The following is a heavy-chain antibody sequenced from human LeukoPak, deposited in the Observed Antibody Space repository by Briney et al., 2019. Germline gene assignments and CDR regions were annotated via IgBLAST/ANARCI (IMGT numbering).Heavy chain of an antibody. J-gene: IGHJ3*02. Sequence: PSETLSLTCAVHGGSLSGYYWSWIRQPPGKGREWIGEINHSGSTNYNPSLKSRVTISVDTSKNQFSLKLRSVTAADTAVYYCGTFGVVLDGTDIWGQGTMVTVSS. CDR2: INHSGST. V-gene: IGHV4-34*01. CDR3: GTFGVVLDGTDI. CDR1: GGSLSGYY. D-gene: IGHD3-3*01.